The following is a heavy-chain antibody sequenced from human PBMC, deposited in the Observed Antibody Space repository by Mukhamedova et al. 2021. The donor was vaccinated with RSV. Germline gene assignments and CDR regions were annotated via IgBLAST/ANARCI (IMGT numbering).Heavy chain of an antibody. CDR2: ISTTGTI. Sequence: WNWIRKPAGKGLEWIGRISTTGTINYNPSLKSRATMSVDTSKNQVSLKLTSVAAADTAVYYCARGEYRHLYYMSVWGEGTAVTVSS. V-gene: IGHV4-4*07. CDR3: ARGEYRHLYYMSV. J-gene: IGHJ6*03. D-gene: IGHD3-10*01.